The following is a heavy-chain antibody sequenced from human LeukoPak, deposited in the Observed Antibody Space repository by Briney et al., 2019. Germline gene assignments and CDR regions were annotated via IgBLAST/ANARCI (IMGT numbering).Heavy chain of an antibody. CDR3: ARSVAGAYNWFDP. V-gene: IGHV3-7*03. D-gene: IGHD6-19*01. J-gene: IGHJ5*02. Sequence: GGSLRLSCAASGFTFTTYWMSWVRQAPGKGLEWVANIKQDGTEKYYVDSVKGRFTISRDNAKNSLYLQMNSLRAEDTAVYYCARSVAGAYNWFDPWGQGTLVTVSS. CDR1: GFTFTTYW. CDR2: IKQDGTEK.